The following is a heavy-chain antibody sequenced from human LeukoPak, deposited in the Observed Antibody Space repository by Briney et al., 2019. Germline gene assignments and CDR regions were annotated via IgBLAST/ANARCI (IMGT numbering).Heavy chain of an antibody. V-gene: IGHV1-2*02. CDR1: GYIFSDYY. D-gene: IGHD4-17*01. J-gene: IGHJ4*02. Sequence: GASVKVSCKASGYIFSDYYMHWVRQAPGQGLEWLGWINPKSGAADYAQQFRGRVTMTRDTSINTDYMEMKRVTSDDTAVYYCARGSYGDYWGQGTLVTVSS. CDR2: INPKSGAA. CDR3: ARGSYGDY.